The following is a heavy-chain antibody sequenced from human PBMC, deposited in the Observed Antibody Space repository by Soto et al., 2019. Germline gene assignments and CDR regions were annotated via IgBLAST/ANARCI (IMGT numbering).Heavy chain of an antibody. CDR3: AGGRGRQQLVMSYYYGMDV. D-gene: IGHD6-13*01. V-gene: IGHV4-34*01. Sequence: PSETLSLTCAVYGGSFSGYYWSWIRQPPGKGLGWIGEINHSGSTNYNPSLKSRVTISVDTSKNQFSLNLSSVTAADTAVYYCAGGRGRQQLVMSYYYGMDVWGQGTTVTVSS. CDR1: GGSFSGYY. CDR2: INHSGST. J-gene: IGHJ6*02.